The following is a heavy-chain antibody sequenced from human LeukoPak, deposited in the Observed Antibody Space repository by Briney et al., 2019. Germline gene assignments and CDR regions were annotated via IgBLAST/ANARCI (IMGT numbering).Heavy chain of an antibody. Sequence: ASVKVSCKASGYTFTGYYMHWVRQAPGRGLEWMGWINPNSGGTNYAQKFQGRVTMTRDTSISTAYMELSRLRSDDTAVYYCASGTVVVPAAIPPYYYYGMDVWGQGTTVTVSS. J-gene: IGHJ6*02. CDR3: ASGTVVVPAAIPPYYYYGMDV. D-gene: IGHD2-2*02. V-gene: IGHV1-2*02. CDR2: INPNSGGT. CDR1: GYTFTGYY.